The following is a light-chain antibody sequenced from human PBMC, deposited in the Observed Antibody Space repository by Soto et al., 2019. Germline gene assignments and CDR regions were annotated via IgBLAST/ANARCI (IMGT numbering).Light chain of an antibody. CDR1: QSVSNF. Sequence: EIVLTQSPATLSLSPGERATLSCRASQSVSNFLAWDQQKPGQAPRLLISDASNRATGIPGRFSGSGSGTDFSLTISSLGPEDFAVYYCQQRSNWPWTFGQGTKVEIK. V-gene: IGKV3-11*01. CDR2: DAS. CDR3: QQRSNWPWT. J-gene: IGKJ1*01.